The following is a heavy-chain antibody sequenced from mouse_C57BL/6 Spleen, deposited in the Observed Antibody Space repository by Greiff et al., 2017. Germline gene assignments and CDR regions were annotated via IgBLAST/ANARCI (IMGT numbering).Heavy chain of an antibody. J-gene: IGHJ2*01. Sequence: VKLQQPGAELVKPGASVKLSCKASGYTFTSYWMQWVKQRPGQGLEWIGEIDPSDSYTNYNQKFKGKATLTVDTSSSTAYMQLSSLTSEDSAVYYCARSHYYGSSRDYFDYWGQGTTLTVSS. CDR3: ARSHYYGSSRDYFDY. CDR2: IDPSDSYT. V-gene: IGHV1-50*01. CDR1: GYTFTSYW. D-gene: IGHD1-1*01.